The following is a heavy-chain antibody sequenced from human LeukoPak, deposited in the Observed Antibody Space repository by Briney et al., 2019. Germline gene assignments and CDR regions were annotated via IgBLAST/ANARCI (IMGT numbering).Heavy chain of an antibody. Sequence: SETLSLTCTVSGGSISSRDYYWSWIRQPPGKGLEWIGYIYYSGSTYYNPSLKSRLTISVDTSKNQFSLKLSSVTAADTAVYYCTRGLDRSSWYNYWGQGTLVTVSS. J-gene: IGHJ4*02. V-gene: IGHV4-30-4*02. CDR1: GGSISSRDYY. CDR2: IYYSGST. CDR3: TRGLDRSSWYNY. D-gene: IGHD6-13*01.